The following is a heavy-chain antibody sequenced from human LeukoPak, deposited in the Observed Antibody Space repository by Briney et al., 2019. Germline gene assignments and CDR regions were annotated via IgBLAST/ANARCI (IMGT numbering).Heavy chain of an antibody. J-gene: IGHJ5*02. CDR3: ARVRVDTIFGVVIIPNWFDP. Sequence: SETLSLTCTVSGGSISSSSYYWGWIRQPPGKGLEWIGSIYYSGSTYYNPSLKSRVTISVDTSKNQFSLKLSSVTAADTAVYYCARVRVDTIFGVVIIPNWFDPWGQGTLVTVSS. CDR2: IYYSGST. CDR1: GGSISSSSYY. V-gene: IGHV4-39*07. D-gene: IGHD3-3*01.